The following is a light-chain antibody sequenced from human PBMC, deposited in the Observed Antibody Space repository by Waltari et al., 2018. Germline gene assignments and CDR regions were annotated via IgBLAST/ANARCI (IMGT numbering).Light chain of an antibody. V-gene: IGKV4-1*01. J-gene: IGKJ2*01. CDR1: QSVLYSSNNKNY. Sequence: DIVMTQSPDSLAVSLGERATINCKSSQSVLYSSNNKNYLAWYQQKPGQPPKLLIYWASTWESGVTDQFSGSGSGTDFTLTISSLQAEDVAVYYCQQYYSAPYTFGQGTKLEIK. CDR2: WAS. CDR3: QQYYSAPYT.